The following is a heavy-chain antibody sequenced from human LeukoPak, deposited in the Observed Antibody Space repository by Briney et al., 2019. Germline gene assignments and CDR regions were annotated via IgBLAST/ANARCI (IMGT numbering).Heavy chain of an antibody. V-gene: IGHV3-23*01. D-gene: IGHD5-24*01. CDR3: ARRDGSGINFDY. CDR1: GFTFSSYA. J-gene: IGHJ4*02. Sequence: PGGSLRLSCAASGFTFSSYAMRWVRQAPGKGLEWVSSISGSGGSTYYADSVKGRFTISRDNSKNTLYLQMNSLRAEDTAVYYCARRDGSGINFDYWGQGTLVSVSS. CDR2: ISGSGGST.